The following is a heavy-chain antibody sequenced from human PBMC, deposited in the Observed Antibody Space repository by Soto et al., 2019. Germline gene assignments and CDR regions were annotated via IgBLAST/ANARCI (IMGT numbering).Heavy chain of an antibody. CDR1: GGCINSYY. D-gene: IGHD3-22*01. CDR3: ATYFYVSSVYYEYFQP. J-gene: IGHJ1*01. V-gene: IGHV4-59*08. CDR2: IHYSGRT. Sequence: QVQLQESGPGLVKPSETLSLTCTVSGGCINSYYWTWIRQPPAKGLEWIGYIHYSGRTNYNPSLESRVTMSVDTSKNRCSLQLSSVTAAYTAIYYCATYFYVSSVYYEYFQPWGQGTLVTVSS.